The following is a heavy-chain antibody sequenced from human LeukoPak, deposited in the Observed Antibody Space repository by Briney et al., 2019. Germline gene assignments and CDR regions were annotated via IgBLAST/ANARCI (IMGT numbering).Heavy chain of an antibody. J-gene: IGHJ3*02. CDR3: ARGRVRSSWSVDAFDI. D-gene: IGHD6-13*01. Sequence: GSLRLSCAASGFTVSSNYMSWVRQAPGKGLEWIGEINHSGSTNYNPSLKSRVTISVDTSKNQFSLKLSSVTAADTAVYYCARGRVRSSWSVDAFDIWGQGTMVTVSS. CDR1: GFTVSSNY. V-gene: IGHV4-34*01. CDR2: INHSGST.